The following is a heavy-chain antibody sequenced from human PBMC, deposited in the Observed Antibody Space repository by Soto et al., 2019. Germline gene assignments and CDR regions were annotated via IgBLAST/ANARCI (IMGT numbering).Heavy chain of an antibody. CDR3: ARDIVAARLWGYYYYGMDV. CDR1: GFTFSSHG. D-gene: IGHD6-6*01. CDR2: IWYDGSNK. J-gene: IGHJ6*02. V-gene: IGHV3-33*01. Sequence: GGSLRLSCAASGFTFSSHGMHWVRQAPGKGLEWVAVIWYDGSNKYYADSVKGRFTISRDNSKNTLYLQMNSLRAEDTAVYYCARDIVAARLWGYYYYGMDVWGQGTTVTVSS.